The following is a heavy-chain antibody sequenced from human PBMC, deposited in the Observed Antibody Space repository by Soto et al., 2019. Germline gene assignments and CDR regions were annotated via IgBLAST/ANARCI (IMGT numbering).Heavy chain of an antibody. CDR1: GYSISSGYY. J-gene: IGHJ4*02. V-gene: IGHV4-38-2*01. Sequence: SETLSLTCAVSGYSISSGYYWGWIRQPPGKGLEWIGSIYHSGSTYYNPSLKSRVTISVDTSKNQFSLKLSSVTAADTAVYYCATTTVTHIDYWGQGTLVTVSS. D-gene: IGHD4-17*01. CDR3: ATTTVTHIDY. CDR2: IYHSGST.